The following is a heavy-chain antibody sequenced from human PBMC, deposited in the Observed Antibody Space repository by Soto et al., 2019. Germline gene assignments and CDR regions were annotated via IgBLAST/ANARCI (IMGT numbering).Heavy chain of an antibody. V-gene: IGHV4-59*01. D-gene: IGHD6-13*01. CDR3: ARGVAAAEFVNAWFDP. Sequence: KTSETLSLTCTVSGGSISSYYWSWIRQPPGKGLEWIGYIYYSGSTNYNPSLKSRVTISVDTSKNQFSLKLSSVTAADTAVYYCARGVAAAEFVNAWFDPWGQGTLVTVSS. J-gene: IGHJ5*02. CDR2: IYYSGST. CDR1: GGSISSYY.